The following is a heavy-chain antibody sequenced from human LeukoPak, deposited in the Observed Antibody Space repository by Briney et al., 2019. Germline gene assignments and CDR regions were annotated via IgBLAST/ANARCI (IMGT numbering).Heavy chain of an antibody. Sequence: KSSETLSLTCAVYGGSFSGYYWSWIRQPAGKGLEWIGRIYTSGSTNYNPSLKSRVTMSVDTSKNQFSLKLSSVTAADTAVYYCAIGGYSFGLLVDYWGQGTLVTVSS. CDR3: AIGGYSFGLLVDY. CDR1: GGSFSGYY. V-gene: IGHV4-59*10. J-gene: IGHJ4*02. CDR2: IYTSGST. D-gene: IGHD5-18*01.